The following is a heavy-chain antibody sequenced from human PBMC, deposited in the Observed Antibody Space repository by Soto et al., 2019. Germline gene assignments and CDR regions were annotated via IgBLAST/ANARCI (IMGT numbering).Heavy chain of an antibody. Sequence: QITLKESGPMLVKPTQTLTLTCTISGFSLSTSGVGVGWIRQPPGKALEWLALIYWNDEKRYRPSLRSRLTITKDTSKSQVVLTMTDMDPVDTATYYCAHRPPPLTGGGGWFDPWGQGTLVTVSS. CDR2: IYWNDEK. D-gene: IGHD3-9*01. CDR1: GFSLSTSGVG. CDR3: AHRPPPLTGGGGWFDP. J-gene: IGHJ5*02. V-gene: IGHV2-5*01.